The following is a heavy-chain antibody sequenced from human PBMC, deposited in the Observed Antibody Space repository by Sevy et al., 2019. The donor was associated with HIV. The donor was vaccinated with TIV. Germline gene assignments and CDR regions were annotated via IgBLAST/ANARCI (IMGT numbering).Heavy chain of an antibody. CDR2: IHGGDDTT. V-gene: IGHV3-23*01. CDR3: AKDILGWAFDY. D-gene: IGHD3-3*01. CDR1: GFGLNGNA. Sequence: GGSLRLSCAASGFGLNGNAMSWVRQAPGKGLEWVAAIHGGDDTTHYGDSVKGRLTISRDSFKNILYLQMDSLRVEDTAVYYCAKDILGWAFDYWGHGTLVTVSS. J-gene: IGHJ4*01.